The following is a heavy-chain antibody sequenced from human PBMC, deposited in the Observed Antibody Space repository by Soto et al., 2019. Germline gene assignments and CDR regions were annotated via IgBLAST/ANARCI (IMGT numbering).Heavy chain of an antibody. V-gene: IGHV3-33*01. D-gene: IGHD2-15*01. J-gene: IGHJ4*02. CDR2: IWYDGSNK. CDR3: ARDAPSEDGIHGPFDY. CDR1: RFNFSSYG. Sequence: QVQLVESGGGVVQPGRSLRISCAASRFNFSSYGMHWVRQAPGKGLEWVAVIWYDGSNKYYADSVKGRFTISRDNSKKTLYLEMNSLQAEDMAVYYGARDAPSEDGIHGPFDYWGQGTGVTVSS.